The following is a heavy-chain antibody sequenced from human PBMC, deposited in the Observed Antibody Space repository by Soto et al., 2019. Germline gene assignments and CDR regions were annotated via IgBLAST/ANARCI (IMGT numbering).Heavy chain of an antibody. CDR2: ISAYNGNT. V-gene: IGHV1-18*01. CDR1: GYTFTSYG. D-gene: IGHD4-17*01. CDR3: ARTGFTVTTQLDY. J-gene: IGHJ4*02. Sequence: ASVKVSCKASGYTFTSYGISWVRQAPGHGLEWMGWISAYNGNTNYSQKLQGRVTMTTDTSTSTAYMELRSLRFDDTALYYCARTGFTVTTQLDYRGQGTPVTSPQ.